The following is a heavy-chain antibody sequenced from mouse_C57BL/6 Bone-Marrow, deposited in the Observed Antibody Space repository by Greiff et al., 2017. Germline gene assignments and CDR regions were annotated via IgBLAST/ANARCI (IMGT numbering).Heavy chain of an antibody. CDR3: VSYFYAMDY. J-gene: IGHJ4*01. V-gene: IGHV10-1*01. Sequence: DVMLVESGGGSVQPKGSLKLSCAASGFSFNTYAMNWVRQAPGKGLEWVARIRSKSNNYATYYADSVKDRFTISRDDSESMLYLQMNNLKTEDTAMYYCVSYFYAMDYGGQGTSVTVSS. CDR2: IRSKSNNYAT. D-gene: IGHD2-1*01. CDR1: GFSFNTYA.